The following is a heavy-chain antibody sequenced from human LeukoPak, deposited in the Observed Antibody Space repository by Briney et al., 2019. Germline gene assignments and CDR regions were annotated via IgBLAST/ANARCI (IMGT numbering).Heavy chain of an antibody. CDR3: ARDRRGYSYAKNWFDP. D-gene: IGHD5-18*01. CDR2: INPNSGGT. Sequence: ASVKVSCKASGYTFTGYYMHWVRQAPGQGLEWMGWINPNSGGTNYAQKFQGRVTMTRDTSISTAYMELSRLRSDDTAVYYCARDRRGYSYAKNWFDPWGQGTLVTVSS. CDR1: GYTFTGYY. J-gene: IGHJ5*02. V-gene: IGHV1-2*02.